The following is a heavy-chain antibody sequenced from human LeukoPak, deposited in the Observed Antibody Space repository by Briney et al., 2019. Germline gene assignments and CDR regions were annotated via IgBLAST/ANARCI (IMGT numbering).Heavy chain of an antibody. J-gene: IGHJ4*02. CDR2: IWHDGSHK. CDR1: GFSFDTYA. V-gene: IGHV3-33*01. D-gene: IGHD3-22*01. Sequence: PGGSLRLSCAASGFSFDTYAMHWVRQAPGQGLEWVALIWHDGSHKFYSNSVRGQFTISRDNSKNTVYLQMNNLRPDDTAVYYCARRYYDSSGYLYYFDYWGQGTLVTVSS. CDR3: ARRYYDSSGYLYYFDY.